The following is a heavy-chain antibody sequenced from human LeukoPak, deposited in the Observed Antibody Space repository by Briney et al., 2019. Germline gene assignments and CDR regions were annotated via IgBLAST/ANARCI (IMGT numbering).Heavy chain of an antibody. V-gene: IGHV1-2*02. CDR1: GYTFTSYA. CDR3: ASCGLIVATIGVNGCYFDY. J-gene: IGHJ4*02. CDR2: INPNSGGT. Sequence: ASVKVSCKASGYTFTSYAMNWVRQAPGQGLEWMGWINPNSGGTNYAQKFQGRVTMTRDTSISTAYMELSRLRSDDTAVYYCASCGLIVATIGVNGCYFDYWGQGTLVTVSS. D-gene: IGHD5-12*01.